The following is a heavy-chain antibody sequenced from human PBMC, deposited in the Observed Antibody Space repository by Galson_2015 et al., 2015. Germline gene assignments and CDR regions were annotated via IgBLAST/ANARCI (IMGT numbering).Heavy chain of an antibody. CDR1: GYSIINGHW. D-gene: IGHD4-17*01. CDR3: ARNGDYALDS. V-gene: IGHV4-4*02. J-gene: IGHJ4*02. CDR2: IERKEGT. Sequence: ETLSLTCAVSGYSIINGHWWSWVRQSPGKGLEWIGEIERKEGTTYNPSLRGRATIPVDTSKNHLSLSLTSVTAADTALYYCARNGDYALDSWGQGTLVTVSS.